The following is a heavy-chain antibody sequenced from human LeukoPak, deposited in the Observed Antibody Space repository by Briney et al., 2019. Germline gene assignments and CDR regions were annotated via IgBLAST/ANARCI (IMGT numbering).Heavy chain of an antibody. V-gene: IGHV4-39*01. CDR2: IYYSGST. J-gene: IGHJ4*02. CDR1: GGSISSSSYY. Sequence: PSETLSLTCTVSGGSISSSSYYWGWIRQPPGKGLEWIGSIYYSGSTYYNPSLKSRVTISVDTSKNQFSLKLSSVTAADTAVYYCARHDCSGGSCPFDYWGQGTLVTVSS. D-gene: IGHD2-15*01. CDR3: ARHDCSGGSCPFDY.